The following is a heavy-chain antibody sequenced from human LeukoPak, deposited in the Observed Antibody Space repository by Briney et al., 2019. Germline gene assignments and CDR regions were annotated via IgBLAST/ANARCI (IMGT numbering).Heavy chain of an antibody. Sequence: PGGSLRLSCAASGFTFTNYWMSWVRQAPGKGLEWVANIKEDGSEKHYVDSVKGRFTISRDNAKNTLYVQMNSLRAEDTAVYYCAREDPYSEGMDVWGQGTSVTVS. J-gene: IGHJ6*02. CDR2: IKEDGSEK. D-gene: IGHD3-9*01. V-gene: IGHV3-7*01. CDR3: AREDPYSEGMDV. CDR1: GFTFTNYW.